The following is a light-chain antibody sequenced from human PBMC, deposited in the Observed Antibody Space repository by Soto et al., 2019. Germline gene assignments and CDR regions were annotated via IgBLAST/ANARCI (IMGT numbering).Light chain of an antibody. CDR1: QNVGISY. J-gene: IGKJ3*01. CDR3: QQHGSSLT. Sequence: ENVLTQSTGILSLSPGDRATLSSRASQNVGISYLAWYQQQPGQPPRLLIYGTSTRATGIPDRFSGSGSGTDFTLTINGLEPEDFAVYYCQQHGSSLTFGPGTRVDVK. V-gene: IGKV3-20*01. CDR2: GTS.